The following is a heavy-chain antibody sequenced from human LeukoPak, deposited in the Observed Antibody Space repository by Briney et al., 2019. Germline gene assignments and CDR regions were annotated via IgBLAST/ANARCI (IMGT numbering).Heavy chain of an antibody. Sequence: GGSLRLSCVVSGFNFNNYGMNWVRQAPGKGLDWVASIAYDGSNENYAESVKGRFTISRYNSKNTLYLQLSSLTAEDTDVYYCARPSGSVTIFGVVDYFDYWGQGSLVTVSS. V-gene: IGHV3-30*04. D-gene: IGHD3-3*01. CDR3: ARPSGSVTIFGVVDYFDY. J-gene: IGHJ4*02. CDR1: GFNFNNYG. CDR2: IAYDGSNE.